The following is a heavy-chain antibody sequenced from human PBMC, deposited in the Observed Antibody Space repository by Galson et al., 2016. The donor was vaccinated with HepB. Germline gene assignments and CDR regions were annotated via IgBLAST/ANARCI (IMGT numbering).Heavy chain of an antibody. Sequence: SVKVSCTASGGTFSSYSISWVRQAPGQGLEWMGGIIPIFRTANYAQKFQGRVTITADASTSTGYMELSSLRSEDTAVYYCAMRRDGYNGFDYWGQGTLVTVSS. CDR1: GGTFSSYS. D-gene: IGHD5-24*01. V-gene: IGHV1-69*13. J-gene: IGHJ4*02. CDR3: AMRRDGYNGFDY. CDR2: IIPIFRTA.